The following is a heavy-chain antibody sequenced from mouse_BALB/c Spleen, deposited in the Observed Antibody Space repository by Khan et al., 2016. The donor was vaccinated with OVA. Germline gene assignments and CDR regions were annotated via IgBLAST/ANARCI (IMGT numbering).Heavy chain of an antibody. D-gene: IGHD3-2*01. CDR1: GYTFTSYY. CDR3: TRRGTARATLWFAY. CDR2: INPINGGT. V-gene: IGHV1S81*02. J-gene: IGHJ3*01. Sequence: QVQLQQSGAELVKPGASVELSCKASGYTFTSYYMYWLKQRPGQGLEWIGEINPINGGTNFNEKFKNKATLTVDKSSSTAYMQLSSLTSEDSAVYYGTRRGTARATLWFAYWGQGTLVTVSA.